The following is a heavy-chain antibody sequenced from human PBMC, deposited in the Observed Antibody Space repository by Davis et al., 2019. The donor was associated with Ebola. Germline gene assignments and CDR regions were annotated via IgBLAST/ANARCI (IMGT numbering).Heavy chain of an antibody. J-gene: IGHJ4*02. CDR1: GASIRSNYY. V-gene: IGHV4-39*01. Sequence: PSETLSLTCSVSGASIRSNYYWAWTRQPPGKGLEWIASIYYSGSTYYSPSLESRVSISVDTSKNLFSLKLTSVTAADTAVHYCVRLGGSSRWGQGTLVTVSS. CDR2: IYYSGST. D-gene: IGHD2-15*01. CDR3: VRLGGSSR.